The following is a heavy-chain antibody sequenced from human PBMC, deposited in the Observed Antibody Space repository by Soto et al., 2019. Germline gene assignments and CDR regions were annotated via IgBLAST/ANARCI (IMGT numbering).Heavy chain of an antibody. D-gene: IGHD3-9*01. J-gene: IGHJ4*02. CDR3: AKDQDVVGLVTSRRPLDC. V-gene: IGHV3-23*01. Sequence: VQLLESGGGLVQPGGSLRLSCAASGFTFSSYAMNWVRQAPGGGLEWVSIISGIGGNTYYADSVQGRFTISRDNSKNTLYLQMNNLRAEDTALYYCAKDQDVVGLVTSRRPLDCWGQGTLVTVSS. CDR1: GFTFSSYA. CDR2: ISGIGGNT.